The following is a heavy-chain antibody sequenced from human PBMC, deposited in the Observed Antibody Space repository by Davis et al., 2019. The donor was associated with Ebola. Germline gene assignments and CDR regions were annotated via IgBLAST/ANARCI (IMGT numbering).Heavy chain of an antibody. Sequence: AASVKVSCKASGYTFTSYYMHWVRQAPGQGLEWMGIINPSGGSTSYAQKFQGRVTMTRDTSTSTVYMELSSLRSEGTAVYYCARGPTTVTTRNWFDPWGQGTLVTVSS. D-gene: IGHD4-17*01. V-gene: IGHV1-46*01. CDR1: GYTFTSYY. CDR3: ARGPTTVTTRNWFDP. CDR2: INPSGGST. J-gene: IGHJ5*02.